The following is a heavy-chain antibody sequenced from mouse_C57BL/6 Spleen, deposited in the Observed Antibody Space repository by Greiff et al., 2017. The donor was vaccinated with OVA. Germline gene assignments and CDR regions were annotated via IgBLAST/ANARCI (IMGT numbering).Heavy chain of an antibody. CDR1: GYTFTDYN. CDR2: INPNNGGT. V-gene: IGHV1-22*01. J-gene: IGHJ4*01. D-gene: IGHD1-1*01. Sequence: EVQRVESGPELVKPGASVKMSCKASGYTFTDYNMHWVKQSHGKSLEWIGYINPNNGGTSYNQKFKGKATLTVNKSSSTAYMELRSLTSEDSAVYYCALYGSSPYYYAMDYWGQGTSVTVSS. CDR3: ALYGSSPYYYAMDY.